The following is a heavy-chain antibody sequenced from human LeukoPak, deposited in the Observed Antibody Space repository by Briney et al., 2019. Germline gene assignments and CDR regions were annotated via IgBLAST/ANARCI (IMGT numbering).Heavy chain of an antibody. CDR3: ARVYGDYGAYYYGMDV. CDR2: ISSSSSYI. J-gene: IGHJ6*02. V-gene: IGHV3-21*01. Sequence: GGSLRLSCAASGFTFSSYSMNWVRQAPGKGLEWVSSISSSSSYIYFADSVKGRFTISRDNAKNSLYLQMNSLRAEDTAVYYCARVYGDYGAYYYGMDVWGQGTTVTVSS. CDR1: GFTFSSYS. D-gene: IGHD4-17*01.